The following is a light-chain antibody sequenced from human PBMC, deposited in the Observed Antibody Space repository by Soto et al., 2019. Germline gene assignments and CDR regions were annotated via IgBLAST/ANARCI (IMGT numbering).Light chain of an antibody. V-gene: IGLV2-14*01. CDR1: SSDVGGYNY. CDR3: SSYTSSSTLV. CDR2: EVR. Sequence: QSVLTQPASVSGSPGQSNTISCTGTSSDVGGYNYVSWYQKHPGKAPKLMIYEVRNRPSGVSNRFSGSKSGNTASLTISGLQAEDEADYYCSSYTSSSTLVFGGGTKLTVL. J-gene: IGLJ3*02.